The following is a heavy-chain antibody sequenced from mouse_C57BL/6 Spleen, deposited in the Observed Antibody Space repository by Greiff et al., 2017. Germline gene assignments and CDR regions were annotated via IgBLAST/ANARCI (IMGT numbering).Heavy chain of an antibody. V-gene: IGHV3-6*01. Sequence: EVKLVESGPGLVKPSQSLSLTCSVTGYSITSGYYWNWIRQFPGNKLEWMGYISYDGSNNYNPSLKNRISITRDTSKNQFFLKLNSVTTEDTATYYCARGNLRVRGDYWGQGTSVTVSS. CDR3: ARGNLRVRGDY. D-gene: IGHD3-2*02. J-gene: IGHJ4*01. CDR1: GYSITSGYY. CDR2: ISYDGSN.